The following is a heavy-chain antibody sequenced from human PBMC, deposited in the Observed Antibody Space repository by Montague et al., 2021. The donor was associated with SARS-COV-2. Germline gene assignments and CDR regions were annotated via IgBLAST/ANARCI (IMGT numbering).Heavy chain of an antibody. CDR2: IYYSGST. Sequence: SETLSLTCTVSGGSISSYYWSWIRQPPGKGLEWIGYIYYSGSTNXXPSLKSRVTISVDTSKDQFSRKLSSVTAADTAVYYCARRSLGYCSGGSCYSAFDPWGQGTLVTVSS. CDR1: GGSISSYY. V-gene: IGHV4-59*01. D-gene: IGHD2-15*01. J-gene: IGHJ5*02. CDR3: ARRSLGYCSGGSCYSAFDP.